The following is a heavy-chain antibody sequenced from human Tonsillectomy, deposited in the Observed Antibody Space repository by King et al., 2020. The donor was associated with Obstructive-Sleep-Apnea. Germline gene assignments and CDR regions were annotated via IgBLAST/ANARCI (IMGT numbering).Heavy chain of an antibody. V-gene: IGHV3-21*01. CDR3: ARDPVDTSMADYYYYGMDV. J-gene: IGHJ6*02. Sequence: VQLVQSGGGLVKPGGSLRLSCAASGFTFSSYSMNWVRQAPGKGLEWVSSISSSSSYKYYADSMKGRFTISRDNAKNSLYLQMNSLRAEDTAVYYCARDPVDTSMADYYYYGMDVWGQGTTVTVSS. CDR1: GFTFSSYS. CDR2: ISSSSSYK. D-gene: IGHD5-18*01.